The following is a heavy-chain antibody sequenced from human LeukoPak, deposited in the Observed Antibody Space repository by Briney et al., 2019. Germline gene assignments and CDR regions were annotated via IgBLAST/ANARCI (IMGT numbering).Heavy chain of an antibody. J-gene: IGHJ6*03. CDR2: IIPIFGTA. CDR3: ARDRGYCSSTSCYLDYMDV. D-gene: IGHD2-2*03. Sequence: ASVKVSCKASGGTFSSYAISWVRQAPGQGLEWMGGIIPIFGTANYAQKFQGRVTITADESTSTAYMELSSLRSEDTAVYYCARDRGYCSSTSCYLDYMDVWGKGTTATVSS. CDR1: GGTFSSYA. V-gene: IGHV1-69*13.